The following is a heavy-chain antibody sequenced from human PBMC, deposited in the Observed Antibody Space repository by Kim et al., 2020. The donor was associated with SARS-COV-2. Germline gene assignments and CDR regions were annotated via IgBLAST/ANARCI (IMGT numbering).Heavy chain of an antibody. V-gene: IGHV7-4-1*02. J-gene: IGHJ4*02. Sequence: GFTGRFVFSLDTSVSTAYLQISSLKAEDTAVYYCARENYDILTGYYHFDYWGQGTLVTVSS. CDR3: ARENYDILTGYYHFDY. D-gene: IGHD3-9*01.